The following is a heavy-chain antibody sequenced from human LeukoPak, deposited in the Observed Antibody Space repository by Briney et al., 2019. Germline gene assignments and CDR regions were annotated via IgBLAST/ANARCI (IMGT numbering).Heavy chain of an antibody. CDR3: AREEGAPIAAANV. D-gene: IGHD6-13*01. CDR1: GYTFTTYS. Sequence: ASVKVSCQASGYTFTTYSISRVRQAPGQGLEWMGWISTYNGNTYYAQKFQGRVTMTTDTSTSTAYMELRSLKSDDTAVYYCAREEGAPIAAANVWGLGTIVTVSS. V-gene: IGHV1-18*01. J-gene: IGHJ3*01. CDR2: ISTYNGNT.